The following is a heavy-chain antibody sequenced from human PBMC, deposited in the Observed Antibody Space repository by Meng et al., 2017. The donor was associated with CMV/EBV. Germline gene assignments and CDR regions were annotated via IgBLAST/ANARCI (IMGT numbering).Heavy chain of an antibody. J-gene: IGHJ4*02. CDR1: GGSISSSSYY. CDR2: IYYSGST. D-gene: IGHD3-10*01. Sequence: QLHRQGSGPGLVKPSGTLALPCTVSGGSISSSSYYWGWIRQPPGKGLEWIGSIYYSGSTYYNPSLKSRVTISVDTSKNQFSLKLSSVTAADTAVYYCVTWLWFGELSGYYFDYWGQGTLVTVSS. V-gene: IGHV4-39*07. CDR3: VTWLWFGELSGYYFDY.